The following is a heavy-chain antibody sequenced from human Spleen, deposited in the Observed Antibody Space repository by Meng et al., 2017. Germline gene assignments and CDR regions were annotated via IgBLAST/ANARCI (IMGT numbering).Heavy chain of an antibody. CDR1: GGSISSGGYY. V-gene: IGHV4-39*07. CDR2: INLSGSA. J-gene: IGHJ4*02. Sequence: SETLSLTCTVSGGSISSGGYYWSWIRQHPGKELEWIGEINLSGSAHYSPSLKSRVTISIDTSKSQFSLRLISVTAADTAVYYCARGDPFYFDGNGYEPRRLFDSWGQGTLVTVSS. CDR3: ARGDPFYFDGNGYEPRRLFDS. D-gene: IGHD3-22*01.